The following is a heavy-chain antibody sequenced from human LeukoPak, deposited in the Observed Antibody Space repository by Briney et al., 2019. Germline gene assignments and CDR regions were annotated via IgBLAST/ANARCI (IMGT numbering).Heavy chain of an antibody. D-gene: IGHD6-19*01. CDR1: GGSFSGYY. CDR3: ARGNSSGWYCDY. Sequence: SETLSLTCAVYGGSFSGYYWSWIRQPPGKGLEWIGEINHSGSTNYNPSLKSRVTISVDTSKNQFSLKLSSVTAADTAVYYCARGNSSGWYCDYWGQGTLVTVSS. CDR2: INHSGST. J-gene: IGHJ4*02. V-gene: IGHV4-34*01.